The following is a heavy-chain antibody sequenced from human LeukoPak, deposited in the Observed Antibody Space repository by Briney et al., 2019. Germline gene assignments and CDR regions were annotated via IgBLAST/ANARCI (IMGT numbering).Heavy chain of an antibody. CDR1: GFTFSSYS. CDR3: ARALEVVAATHYYFDY. Sequence: PGRSLRLSCAASGFTFSSYSMNWVRQAPGKGLEWVSSIRGSSSYIYYADSLKGRFTISRDNAKNSLYLQMNSLRAEDTAVYYCARALEVVAATHYYFDYWGQGTLVTVSS. CDR2: IRGSSSYI. D-gene: IGHD2-15*01. J-gene: IGHJ4*02. V-gene: IGHV3-21*01.